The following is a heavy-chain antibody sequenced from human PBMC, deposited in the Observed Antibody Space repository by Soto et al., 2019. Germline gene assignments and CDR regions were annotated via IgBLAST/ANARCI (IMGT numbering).Heavy chain of an antibody. Sequence: PGGSLRLSCAASGFTFSSYAMSWVRQAPGKGLEWVSAISGSGGSTYYADSVKGRFTISRDNSKNTLYLQMNSLRAEDTAVYYCAKDLNSGWYAEYYFDYWVQGTLVTVSS. J-gene: IGHJ4*02. D-gene: IGHD6-19*01. CDR1: GFTFSSYA. CDR3: AKDLNSGWYAEYYFDY. V-gene: IGHV3-23*01. CDR2: ISGSGGST.